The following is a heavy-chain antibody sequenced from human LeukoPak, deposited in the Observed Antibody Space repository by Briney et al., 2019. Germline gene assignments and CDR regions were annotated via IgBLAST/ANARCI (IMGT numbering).Heavy chain of an antibody. V-gene: IGHV3-74*01. CDR2: IKPDGSGT. CDR3: AKDAVYGSGSVDY. CDR1: GFTFSNYW. J-gene: IGHJ4*02. D-gene: IGHD3-10*01. Sequence: PGGSLRLSCAASGFTFSNYWMHWVRQAPGKGLVWVSRIKPDGSGTSYVDSVEGRFTISRDNAKSTLYLQMNSLGAEDTAVYYCAKDAVYGSGSVDYWGQGALVTVSS.